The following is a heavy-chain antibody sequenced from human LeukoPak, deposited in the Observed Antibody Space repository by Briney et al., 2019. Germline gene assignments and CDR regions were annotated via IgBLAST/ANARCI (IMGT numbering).Heavy chain of an antibody. CDR2: ISRSGDTI. V-gene: IGHV3-11*01. Sequence: GGTLRLSCAASGFTFSDYAMSWIRQAPGQGLEWVSYISRSGDTIDYADSVKGRFSISRDNAKNSLYLQMNSLRAEDTAVYYCAGYHWNSGVVYWGQGTLVTVSS. J-gene: IGHJ4*02. CDR1: GFTFSDYA. D-gene: IGHD1-7*01. CDR3: AGYHWNSGVVY.